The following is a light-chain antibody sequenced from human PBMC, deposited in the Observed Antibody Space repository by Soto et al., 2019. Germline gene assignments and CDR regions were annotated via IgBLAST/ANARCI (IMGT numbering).Light chain of an antibody. V-gene: IGKV1-5*03. CDR1: QSISSS. CDR3: QQYNSYSQT. CDR2: KAS. J-gene: IGKJ1*01. Sequence: DIQMTQSPSTLSASLGDRVTITCRAGQSISSSLAWYQQKPGKAPKLLIYKASSLESGVPSRFSGSGSGTEFTLTISSLQPDDFATYYCQQYNSYSQTFGQGTKVDIK.